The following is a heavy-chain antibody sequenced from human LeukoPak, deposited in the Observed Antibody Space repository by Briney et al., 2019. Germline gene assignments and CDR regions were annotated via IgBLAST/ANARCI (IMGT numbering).Heavy chain of an antibody. D-gene: IGHD3-3*01. CDR1: GYTFTDCD. Sequence: GASVKVSCKVSGYTFTDCDINWVRQATGQGFEWMGWMNPKTANTGYAQKFQGRLTMTRDISINTAYMELSSLTSEDTAVYFCVRNYDYWSGYFPYWGQGTLVTVSS. V-gene: IGHV1-8*01. CDR3: VRNYDYWSGYFPY. J-gene: IGHJ4*02. CDR2: MNPKTANT.